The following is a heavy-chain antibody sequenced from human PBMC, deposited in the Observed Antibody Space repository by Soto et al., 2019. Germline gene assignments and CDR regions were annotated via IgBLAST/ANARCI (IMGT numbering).Heavy chain of an antibody. CDR1: GFTFSTYA. V-gene: IGHV3-11*01. Sequence: PGGSLRLSCAASGFTFSTYAMSWVRQTPGKGLEWVSYISSSGSTIYYADSVKGRFTISRDNAKNSLYLQMNSLRAEDTAVYYCARGGGLLPVYYGMDVWGQGTTVTVSS. D-gene: IGHD1-26*01. CDR2: ISSSGSTI. J-gene: IGHJ6*02. CDR3: ARGGGLLPVYYGMDV.